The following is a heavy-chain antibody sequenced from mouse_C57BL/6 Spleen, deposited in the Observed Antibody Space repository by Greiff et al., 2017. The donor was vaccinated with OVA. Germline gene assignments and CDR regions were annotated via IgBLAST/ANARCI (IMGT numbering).Heavy chain of an antibody. CDR2: INYDGSST. CDR3: ARFYYDYDEHYFDY. V-gene: IGHV5-16*01. CDR1: GFTFSDYY. J-gene: IGHJ2*01. D-gene: IGHD2-4*01. Sequence: EVMLVESEGGLVQPGSSMKLSCTASGFTFSDYYMAWVRQVPEKGLEWVANINYDGSSTYYLDSLKSRFIISRDNAKNILYLQMSSLKSEDTATYYCARFYYDYDEHYFDYWGQGTTLTVSS.